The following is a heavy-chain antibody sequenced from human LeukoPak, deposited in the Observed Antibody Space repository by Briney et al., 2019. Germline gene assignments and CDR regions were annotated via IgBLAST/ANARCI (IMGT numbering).Heavy chain of an antibody. Sequence: SVKVSCKAAGYTFTSYGISWVRQAPGQGLEWMGGIIPIFGTANYAQKFQGRVTITADGSTSTAYMELSSLRSEDTAVYYCARGCSGGSCYYYYYMDVWGKGTTVTISS. CDR2: IIPIFGTA. D-gene: IGHD2-15*01. V-gene: IGHV1-69*13. J-gene: IGHJ6*03. CDR1: GYTFTSYG. CDR3: ARGCSGGSCYYYYYMDV.